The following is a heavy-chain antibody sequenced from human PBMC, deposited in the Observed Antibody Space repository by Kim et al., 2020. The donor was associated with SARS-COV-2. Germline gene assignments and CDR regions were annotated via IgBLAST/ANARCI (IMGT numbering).Heavy chain of an antibody. D-gene: IGHD3-10*01. V-gene: IGHV3-23*01. CDR2: VGNSGDST. CDR3: AKPVYGSGSPDY. CDR1: GFTYSNYA. J-gene: IGHJ4*02. Sequence: GGSLRLSCAASGFTYSNYAMSWVRQAPGKGLEWVSGVGNSGDSTYYADSVKGRFTISSDNSKNTVDLQMNSLRAEDTAVYYCAKPVYGSGSPDYWGQGALVTVSS.